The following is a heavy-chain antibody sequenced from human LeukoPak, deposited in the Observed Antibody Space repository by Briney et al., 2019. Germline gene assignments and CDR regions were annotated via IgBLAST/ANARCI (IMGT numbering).Heavy chain of an antibody. CDR2: ISSNGDST. D-gene: IGHD5-12*01. Sequence: SGRSLRLSCAASGFTFRSYAMHWVRQAPGKGLEYVSAISSNGDSTYYANSVKGRFTISRDNSRDTLYLQMNSLRAEDTAVYYCAKTHNTNIVLYYYYGMDVWGQGTTVAVSS. CDR1: GFTFRSYA. J-gene: IGHJ6*02. V-gene: IGHV3-64*01. CDR3: AKTHNTNIVLYYYYGMDV.